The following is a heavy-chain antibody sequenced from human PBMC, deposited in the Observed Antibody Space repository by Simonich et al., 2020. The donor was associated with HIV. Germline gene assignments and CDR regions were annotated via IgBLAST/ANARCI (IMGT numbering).Heavy chain of an antibody. Sequence: QVQLQQWGAGLLKPSETLSLTCAVYGGSFSGYSWSWIRQPPGKGLEWIGEINHSGSTNYNPSLKSRVTISLDTSKNQFSLKLSSVTAADTAVYYCARGFYQRLYYFDYWGQGTLVTVSS. CDR1: GGSFSGYS. CDR2: INHSGST. D-gene: IGHD2-2*01. V-gene: IGHV4-34*01. CDR3: ARGFYQRLYYFDY. J-gene: IGHJ4*02.